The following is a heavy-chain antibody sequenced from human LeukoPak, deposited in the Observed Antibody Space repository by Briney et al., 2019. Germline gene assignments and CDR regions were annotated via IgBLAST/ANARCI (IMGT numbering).Heavy chain of an antibody. Sequence: GRSLRLSCAASGFTFSSYGMHWVRQAPGKGLEWVAVIWYDGSIKYYVDSVKGRFTISRDNAKNSLYLQMNSLRAEDTAVYYCARDPIEMATIVKYWYFDLWGRGTLVTVSS. CDR1: GFTFSSYG. CDR2: IWYDGSIK. V-gene: IGHV3-33*01. J-gene: IGHJ2*01. CDR3: ARDPIEMATIVKYWYFDL. D-gene: IGHD5-24*01.